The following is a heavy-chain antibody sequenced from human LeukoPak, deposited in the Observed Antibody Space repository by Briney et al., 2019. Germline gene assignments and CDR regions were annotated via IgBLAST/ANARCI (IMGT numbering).Heavy chain of an antibody. CDR2: IYHSGST. CDR1: GGSISSSNW. Sequence: SGTLSLTCAVSGGSISSSNWWSWVRQPPGKGLEWIGEIYHSGSTNYNPSLKSRVTISVDKSKNQFSLKLSSVTAADTAVYYCARIGDGPDDGYNLDLWGRGTLVTVSS. CDR3: ARIGDGPDDGYNLDL. D-gene: IGHD5-24*01. V-gene: IGHV4-4*02. J-gene: IGHJ2*01.